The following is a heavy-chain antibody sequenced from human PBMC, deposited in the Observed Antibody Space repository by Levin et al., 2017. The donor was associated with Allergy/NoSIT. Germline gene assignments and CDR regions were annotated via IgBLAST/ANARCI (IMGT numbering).Heavy chain of an antibody. J-gene: IGHJ4*02. CDR1: GFTFSSYG. Sequence: GGSLRLSCAASGFTFSSYGMHWVRQAPGKGLEWVAVISYDGSNKYYADSVKGRFTISRDNSKNTLYLQMNSLRAEDTAVYYCAKDYGSAGSFDYWGQGTLVTVSS. V-gene: IGHV3-30*18. CDR3: AKDYGSAGSFDY. CDR2: ISYDGSNK. D-gene: IGHD3-10*01.